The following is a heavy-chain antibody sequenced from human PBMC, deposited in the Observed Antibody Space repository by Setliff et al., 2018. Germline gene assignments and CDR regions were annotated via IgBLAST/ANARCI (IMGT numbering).Heavy chain of an antibody. V-gene: IGHV3-64*02. D-gene: IGHD2-2*01. J-gene: IGHJ4*02. CDR3: ATWTGKYHDY. CDR2: ISKDGDRT. Sequence: GGSLRLSCAASGFPFSTYAMHWVRQPPGRRLEYVSAISKDGDRTYYADSVKGRFTISRDNSKNTLYLQMGSLRPEDMAVYYCATWTGKYHDYWGQGTLVTVSS. CDR1: GFPFSTYA.